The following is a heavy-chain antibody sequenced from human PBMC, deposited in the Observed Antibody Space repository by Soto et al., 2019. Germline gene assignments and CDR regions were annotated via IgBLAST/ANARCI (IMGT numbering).Heavy chain of an antibody. CDR1: GGSISSGDYY. Sequence: SETLSLTCTVSGGSISSGDYYWSWIRQPPGKGLEWIGYIYYSGSTYYNPSLKSRVTISVDTSKNQFSLKLSSVTAADTAVYYCARGSGCVYSRIDLRYGMDFWGQGTTVPVSS. CDR2: IYYSGST. CDR3: ARGSGCVYSRIDLRYGMDF. J-gene: IGHJ6*02. V-gene: IGHV4-30-4*01. D-gene: IGHD2-8*02.